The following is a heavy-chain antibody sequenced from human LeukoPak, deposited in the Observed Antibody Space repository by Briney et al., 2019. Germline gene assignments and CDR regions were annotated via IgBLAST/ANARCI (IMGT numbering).Heavy chain of an antibody. D-gene: IGHD1-26*01. CDR1: GGTFSSYA. J-gene: IGHJ4*02. CDR3: ARGKSYHITFDY. Sequence: GASVKVSCKASGGTFSSYAISWVRQAPGQGLEWMGWISAYNGNTNYAQKLQGRVTMTTDTSTSTAYMELRSLRSDDTAVYYCARGKSYHITFDYWGQGTLVTVSS. CDR2: ISAYNGNT. V-gene: IGHV1-18*01.